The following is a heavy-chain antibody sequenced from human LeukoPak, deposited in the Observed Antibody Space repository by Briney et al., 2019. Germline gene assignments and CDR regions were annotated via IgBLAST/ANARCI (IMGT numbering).Heavy chain of an antibody. J-gene: IGHJ3*01. D-gene: IGHD1-26*01. CDR2: IYYSGST. CDR1: GDSISSSNYY. V-gene: IGHV4-39*07. Sequence: SETLSLTCTVSGDSISSSNYYWGWIRQPPGKGLEWIGNIYYSGSTYYNPSLKSRVTISVDTSKNQFSLKLSSVTAADTAVYYCARVKPSIVGATPRLLDVWGQGTMVTVSS. CDR3: ARVKPSIVGATPRLLDV.